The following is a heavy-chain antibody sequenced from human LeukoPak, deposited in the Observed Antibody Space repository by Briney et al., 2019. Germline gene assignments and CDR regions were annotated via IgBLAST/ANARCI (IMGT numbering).Heavy chain of an antibody. D-gene: IGHD6-19*01. J-gene: IGHJ3*02. V-gene: IGHV1-69*13. CDR1: GGTFSSYA. Sequence: PGASVKVSCKASGGTFSSYAISWVRQAPGQGLEWMGGIIPIFGTANYAQKFQGRVTITADESTSTAYMELSSLRSEDTAVYYCARDRRVAGTANAFDIWGQGTMVTVSS. CDR2: IIPIFGTA. CDR3: ARDRRVAGTANAFDI.